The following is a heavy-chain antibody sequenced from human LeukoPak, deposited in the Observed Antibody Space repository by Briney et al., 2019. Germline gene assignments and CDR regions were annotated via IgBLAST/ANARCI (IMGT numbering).Heavy chain of an antibody. CDR2: IYHVGRT. D-gene: IGHD2-15*01. CDR3: ARLDCSGGSCYSDVPTRDY. CDR1: GYSLSSGYN. J-gene: IGHJ4*02. Sequence: SESLSLTCAVSGYSLSSGYNWCEIRQPPGKGLWWIGSIYHVGRTYYNPSLKRRVTISVDTSKNQFSLKLSSVSAADTAVYYCARLDCSGGSCYSDVPTRDYWGQGTLVTVSS. V-gene: IGHV4-38-2*01.